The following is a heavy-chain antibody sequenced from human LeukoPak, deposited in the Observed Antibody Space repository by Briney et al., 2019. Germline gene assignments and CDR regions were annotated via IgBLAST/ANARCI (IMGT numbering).Heavy chain of an antibody. CDR1: GFTLSTYA. D-gene: IGHD3-22*01. V-gene: IGHV3-30*02. CDR3: ANLPLYDSSGPEDY. J-gene: IGHJ4*02. Sequence: QPGGSLPLSCVASGFTLSTYAMHWVRQAPGKGLEWVAFIRYDGSLKNYADSVKGRFTISRDNSKNTLYLQMNSLRGDDTAVYYCANLPLYDSSGPEDYWGQGTLVTVSS. CDR2: IRYDGSLK.